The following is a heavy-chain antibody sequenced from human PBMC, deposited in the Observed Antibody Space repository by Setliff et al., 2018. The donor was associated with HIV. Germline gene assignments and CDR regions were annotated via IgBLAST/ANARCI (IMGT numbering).Heavy chain of an antibody. Sequence: PSETLSLTCNVSDDSISSSNYYWGWIRQTPGRTLEWIGSVYYTGSSFFNPSLKSRVTISVDTSKNHLSLNLTSVTAADTAVYYCARRGWNAYKAFDYWGQGTLVTVSS. J-gene: IGHJ4*02. CDR1: DDSISSSNYY. D-gene: IGHD1-1*01. CDR2: VYYTGSS. CDR3: ARRGWNAYKAFDY. V-gene: IGHV4-39*02.